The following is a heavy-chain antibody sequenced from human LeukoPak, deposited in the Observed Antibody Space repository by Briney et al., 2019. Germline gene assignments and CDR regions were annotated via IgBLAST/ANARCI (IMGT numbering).Heavy chain of an antibody. Sequence: GGSLRLSCAASGFTFDDYAMHWVRQAPGKGLEWVSGISWNSGSIGYADSVKGRFTISRDNAKNSLYLQMNSLRAEDTAVYYCARDRHKYNYDSSGYPPYWGQGTLVTVSS. CDR3: ARDRHKYNYDSSGYPPY. CDR2: ISWNSGSI. D-gene: IGHD3-22*01. V-gene: IGHV3-9*01. J-gene: IGHJ4*02. CDR1: GFTFDDYA.